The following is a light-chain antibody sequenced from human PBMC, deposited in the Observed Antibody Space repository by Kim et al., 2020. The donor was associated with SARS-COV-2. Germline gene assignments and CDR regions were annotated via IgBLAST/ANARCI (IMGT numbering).Light chain of an antibody. CDR1: SIDVGRYNL. Sequence: GQSITIPCTGTSIDVGRYNLVSWYQLQPGKAPKLMIYEVTKWPSGVSNRFSGSKSGNTASLTISGLQAEDEADYYCCSYAGSSTLIFGGGTQLTVL. J-gene: IGLJ2*01. CDR2: EVT. CDR3: CSYAGSSTLI. V-gene: IGLV2-23*02.